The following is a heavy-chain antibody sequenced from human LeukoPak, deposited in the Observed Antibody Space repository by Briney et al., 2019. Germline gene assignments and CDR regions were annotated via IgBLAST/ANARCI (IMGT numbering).Heavy chain of an antibody. CDR3: ARVAVVVPAARGGYNWFDP. CDR1: GFTFSSYS. J-gene: IGHJ5*02. CDR2: ISSSSSTI. V-gene: IGHV3-48*02. Sequence: PGGSLRLSCAASGFTFSSYSMNWVRQAPGKGLEWVSYISSSSSTIYYADSVKGRFTISRDNAKNSLYLQMNSLRDEDTAVYYCARVAVVVPAARGGYNWFDPWGQGTLVTVSS. D-gene: IGHD2-2*01.